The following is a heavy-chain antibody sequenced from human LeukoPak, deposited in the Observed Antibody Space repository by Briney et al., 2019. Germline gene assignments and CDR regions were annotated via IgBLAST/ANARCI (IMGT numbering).Heavy chain of an antibody. CDR2: ISYGGST. CDR3: AKRIIEARENGDSNWLDP. V-gene: IGHV4-59*08. Sequence: SETLSLTCTVSGDSITNSYWNWIRQPPGRGLEWIGRISYGGSTNYNPSLKSRVIISRDTSKNQFSLELTSVTAADTAIYYRAKRIIEARENGDSNWLDPWAKEPWSPSPQ. J-gene: IGHJ5*01. CDR1: GDSITNSY. D-gene: IGHD4-17*01.